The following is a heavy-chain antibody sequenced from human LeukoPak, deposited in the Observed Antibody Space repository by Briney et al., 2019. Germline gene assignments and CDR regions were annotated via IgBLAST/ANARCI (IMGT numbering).Heavy chain of an antibody. V-gene: IGHV4-59*01. D-gene: IGHD1-1*01. CDR3: ARVDDWNALEY. Sequence: SETLFLTCTVSGGSLNNYYWSWIRQPPGKALEWIGYIYYSGTTTNYNPSLKSRVTISVDTSKNQFSLKLNSVAAADTALYYCARVDDWNALEYWGRGTLVTVSS. J-gene: IGHJ4*02. CDR2: IYYSGTTT. CDR1: GGSLNNYY.